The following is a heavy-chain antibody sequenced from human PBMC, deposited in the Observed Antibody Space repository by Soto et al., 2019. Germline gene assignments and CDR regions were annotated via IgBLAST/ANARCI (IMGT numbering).Heavy chain of an antibody. J-gene: IGHJ4*02. Sequence: GVSLRLSCTASGFTFSNYAMSWVRQAPGKGLEWVSAMSDSGTTFYADSVKGRFTISRDNSKNMLYLQMNSLRAEATAIYYCAKGSDYFDYWGQGTLVTVSS. CDR1: GFTFSNYA. CDR2: MSDSGTT. V-gene: IGHV3-23*01. CDR3: AKGSDYFDY.